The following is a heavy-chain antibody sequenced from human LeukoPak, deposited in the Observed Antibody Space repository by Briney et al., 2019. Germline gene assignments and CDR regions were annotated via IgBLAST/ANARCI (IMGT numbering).Heavy chain of an antibody. D-gene: IGHD2-2*01. Sequence: PSETLSLTCSVSGYSFTSGHYWGWIRQPPGKGLEWIANIYHTGSAHYNPSLKSRVTISVDTSKNQFSLKLSSVTAEDTAVYYCARYCTSTTCILRGFDYWGQGTLVTVSS. V-gene: IGHV4-38-2*01. CDR3: ARYCTSTTCILRGFDY. CDR2: IYHTGSA. CDR1: GYSFTSGHY. J-gene: IGHJ4*02.